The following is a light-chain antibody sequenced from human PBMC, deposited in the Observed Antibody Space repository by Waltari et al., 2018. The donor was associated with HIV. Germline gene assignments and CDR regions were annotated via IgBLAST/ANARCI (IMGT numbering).Light chain of an antibody. CDR1: QRVSKN. V-gene: IGKV3-15*01. CDR2: GAS. CDR3: QQYNNWGT. Sequence: IVMNNSPATLPVSPAEGTTLTCRASQRVSKNLAWYQQKAGQAPRLLTYGASTRATGIPARFSGSGSGTEFTLTISSLQSEDFAVYYCQQYNNWGTFGQGTKVEIK. J-gene: IGKJ1*01.